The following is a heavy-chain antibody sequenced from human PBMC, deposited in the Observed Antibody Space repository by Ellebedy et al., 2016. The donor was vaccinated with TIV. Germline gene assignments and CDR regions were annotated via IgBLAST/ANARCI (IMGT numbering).Heavy chain of an antibody. Sequence: MPSETLSLTCSVSGGSISSYYWSWIRQPPGKGLEWIGEINHSGSTNYNPSLKSRVTISVDTSKNQFSLKLSSVTAADTAVYYCARQKRSDRVTLMSFDTWGRGTLVTVSS. J-gene: IGHJ4*02. V-gene: IGHV4-34*01. CDR1: GGSISSYY. D-gene: IGHD3-16*01. CDR3: ARQKRSDRVTLMSFDT. CDR2: INHSGST.